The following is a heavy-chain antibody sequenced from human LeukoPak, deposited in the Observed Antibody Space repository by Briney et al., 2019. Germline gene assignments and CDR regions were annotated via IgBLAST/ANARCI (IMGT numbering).Heavy chain of an antibody. CDR1: GGSISSGDYY. CDR2: IYYSGST. D-gene: IGHD6-19*01. CDR3: ARDLSAVAGPRSAFDI. Sequence: SETLSLTCTVSGGSISSGDYYWSWIRQPPGKGLEWIGYIYYSGSTYYNPSLKSRVTLSVDTSKNQFSLKLSSVTTADTAVYYCARDLSAVAGPRSAFDIWGQGTMVTVSS. J-gene: IGHJ3*02. V-gene: IGHV4-30-4*08.